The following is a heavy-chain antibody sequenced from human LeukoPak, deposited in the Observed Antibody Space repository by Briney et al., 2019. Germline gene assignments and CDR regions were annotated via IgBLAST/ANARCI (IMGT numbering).Heavy chain of an antibody. J-gene: IGHJ5*02. Sequence: SETLSLTCTVSGGSISSSSYYWGWIRQPPGKGLEWIGSIYYSVSTYDNPSLKSRVTISVNTSKNQFSLKLSSVTAADTAVYYCARLYYGDYSSIWWFDPWGQGTLVTVSS. D-gene: IGHD4-17*01. CDR3: ARLYYGDYSSIWWFDP. CDR2: IYYSVST. CDR1: GGSISSSSYY. V-gene: IGHV4-39*07.